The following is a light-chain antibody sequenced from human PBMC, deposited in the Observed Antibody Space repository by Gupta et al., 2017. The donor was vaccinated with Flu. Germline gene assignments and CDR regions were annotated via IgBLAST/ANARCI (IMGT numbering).Light chain of an antibody. Sequence: TLAQPTPTPSRASQSLVYSDGNTYLHWFQQRPGQSPRRLIYQVSHRESGVPDRFSGSGSGTDFTLKIRRVEADDVGVYYCMQGSRWPWAFGQGTKVEIK. CDR1: QSLVYSDGNTY. J-gene: IGKJ1*01. V-gene: IGKV2-30*01. CDR3: MQGSRWPWA. CDR2: QVS.